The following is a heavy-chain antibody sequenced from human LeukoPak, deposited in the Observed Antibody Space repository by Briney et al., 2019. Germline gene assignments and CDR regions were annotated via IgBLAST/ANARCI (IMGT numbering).Heavy chain of an antibody. D-gene: IGHD6-19*01. Sequence: SETLSLTCAVYGGSFSGYYWSWIRQPPGKGLEWIGEINHSGSTNYNPSLKSRVTISVDTSKNQFSLKLSSVTAADTAVYYCARDSSGWQENAFDIWGQGTMVTVSS. CDR2: INHSGST. CDR3: ARDSSGWQENAFDI. CDR1: GGSFSGYY. J-gene: IGHJ3*02. V-gene: IGHV4-34*01.